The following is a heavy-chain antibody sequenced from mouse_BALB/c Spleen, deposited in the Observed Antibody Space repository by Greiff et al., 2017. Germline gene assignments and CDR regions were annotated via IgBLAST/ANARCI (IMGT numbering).Heavy chain of an antibody. CDR2: INTYDGDY. V-gene: IGHV1-20*02. CDR1: GYSFTGYF. Sequence: EVQLMESGPELVKPGASVKISCKASGYSFTGYFMNWVRQTHGKSLEWIGRINTYDGDYFYNQKFKGMAIFTVDKSSSTAHRELRGQAAEDSSAYDCARSDFGYWGQGTTLTVSS. J-gene: IGHJ2*01. CDR3: ARSDFGY.